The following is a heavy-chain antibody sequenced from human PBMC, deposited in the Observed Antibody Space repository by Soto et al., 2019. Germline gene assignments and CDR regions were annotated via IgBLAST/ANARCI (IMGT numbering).Heavy chain of an antibody. Sequence: SETLSLTCAVSGASISSSNWLSWVRQPPGKGLEWIGDIYHSGSTNYNPSLKRRVTISVDKSKNQFSQKLSSVTAADAAVYYCARDNYSSCHHRGPLDYYYGMDVWGQGTTVTVSS. CDR1: GASISSSNW. CDR2: IYHSGST. V-gene: IGHV4-4*02. CDR3: ARDNYSSCHHRGPLDYYYGMDV. D-gene: IGHD2-15*01. J-gene: IGHJ6*02.